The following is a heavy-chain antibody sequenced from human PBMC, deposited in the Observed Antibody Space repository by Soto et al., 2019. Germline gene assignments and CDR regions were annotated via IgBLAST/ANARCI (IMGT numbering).Heavy chain of an antibody. V-gene: IGHV4-39*01. Sequence: QLQLQESGPGLVKPSETLSLTCTVSGGSISSSSYYWGWIRQPPGKGLEWIGNIYYSGNTYYNPSLKSRVTISVDTSKNQFSLKLSSVTAADTAVYYCVRRGRDDQPFDYWGQGTLVTVSS. D-gene: IGHD1-26*01. J-gene: IGHJ4*02. CDR2: IYYSGNT. CDR1: GGSISSSSYY. CDR3: VRRGRDDQPFDY.